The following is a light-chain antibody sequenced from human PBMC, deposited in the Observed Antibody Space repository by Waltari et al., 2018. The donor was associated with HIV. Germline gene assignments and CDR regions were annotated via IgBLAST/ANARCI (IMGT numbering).Light chain of an antibody. CDR2: DVI. CDR3: SSYTSSSVV. V-gene: IGLV2-14*03. CDR1: WPSVASANY. Sequence: HSALTLQASVSGFPVQTLTTPCPCTWPSVASANYVSWYQLHDGKAPKLILHDVIIRPSAVSTRFSGYKSGKTASRTISGLQAEDEADYYCSSYTSSSVVFGGGTKLAVL. J-gene: IGLJ2*01.